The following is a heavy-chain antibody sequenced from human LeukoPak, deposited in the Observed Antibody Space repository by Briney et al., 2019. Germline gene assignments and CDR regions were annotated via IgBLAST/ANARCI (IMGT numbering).Heavy chain of an antibody. CDR2: IYHSGST. J-gene: IGHJ4*02. CDR1: GGSISSGGYS. V-gene: IGHV4-30-2*01. D-gene: IGHD5-12*01. CDR3: ARDLSGFFDY. Sequence: PSETLSLTCAVSGGSISSGGYSWSWIRQPPGKGLEWIGYIYHSGSTYYNPSLKSRVTISVDRSKNQFSLKLSSVTAADTAVYCCARDLSGFFDYWGQGTLVTVSS.